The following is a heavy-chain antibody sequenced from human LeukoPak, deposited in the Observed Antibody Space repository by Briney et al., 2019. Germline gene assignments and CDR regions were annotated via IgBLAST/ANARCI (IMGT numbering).Heavy chain of an antibody. J-gene: IGHJ4*02. CDR2: ISYDGSNK. CDR3: AKDFSNWAFDY. V-gene: IGHV3-30*18. D-gene: IGHD7-27*01. CDR1: GFTFSNYG. Sequence: GKSPRLSCAASGFTFSNYGMHWVRQAPGKGLEWVAVISYDGSNKYYADSVKGRFTISRDNSKNTLYLQMNSLRAEDTAVYYCAKDFSNWAFDYWGQGTLVTVSS.